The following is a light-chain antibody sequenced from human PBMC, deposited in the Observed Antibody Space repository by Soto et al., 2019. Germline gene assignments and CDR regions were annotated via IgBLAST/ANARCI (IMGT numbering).Light chain of an antibody. CDR3: LQQSSYPPLT. CDR1: QGIRND. CDR2: AAS. Sequence: DIQMTQSPSSLSASVGDRVTITCRASQGIRNDLGWYQEKPGKAPKRLIYAASSLQSGDPSRFSGSGSGTEFTLPVSSLQPEDFGTYYCLQQSSYPPLTFGGGTKVEIK. V-gene: IGKV1-17*01. J-gene: IGKJ4*01.